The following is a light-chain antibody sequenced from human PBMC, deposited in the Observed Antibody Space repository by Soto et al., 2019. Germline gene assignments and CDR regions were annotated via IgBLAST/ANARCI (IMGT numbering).Light chain of an antibody. J-gene: IGKJ1*01. CDR2: KAS. CDR3: QQNNSYPWT. V-gene: IGKV1-5*03. Sequence: DIQMTQSPSTLSASVGDRVTITCRASQSISSWLAWYQQKPGKAPKRLIYKASSLESGVPSRFSGSGSGTEFTLTISSLQPDDFATYYCQQNNSYPWTFGQGTKVEIK. CDR1: QSISSW.